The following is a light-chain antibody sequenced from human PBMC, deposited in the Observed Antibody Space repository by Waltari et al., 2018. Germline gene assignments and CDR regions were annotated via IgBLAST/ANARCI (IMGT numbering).Light chain of an antibody. CDR1: QSLLQSTGYNY. CDR2: LGS. CDR3: MQALQTPAT. V-gene: IGKV2-28*01. J-gene: IGKJ5*01. Sequence: DIVLTQSPLSLPVTSGEPASISCRSSQSLLQSTGYNYLDWYLKKPGQSPQLLIHLGSNGALGVPDRFSGTGSGTDFTLKISRVEAEDVCIYYCMQALQTPATFGQGTRLEIK.